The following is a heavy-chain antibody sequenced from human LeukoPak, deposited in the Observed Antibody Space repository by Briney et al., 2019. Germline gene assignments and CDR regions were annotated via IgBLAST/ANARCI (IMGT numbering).Heavy chain of an antibody. V-gene: IGHV3-49*04. CDR2: IRSKAYGGTT. D-gene: IGHD5-18*01. Sequence: GGSLRLSCTASGFTFGDYAMSWVRQAPGKGLEWVSFIRSKAYGGTTEYAASVKGRFTISRDDSKSIAYLQMNSLKTEDTAVYYCTRSNSEGWRYWGQGTLVTVSS. J-gene: IGHJ4*02. CDR1: GFTFGDYA. CDR3: TRSNSEGWRY.